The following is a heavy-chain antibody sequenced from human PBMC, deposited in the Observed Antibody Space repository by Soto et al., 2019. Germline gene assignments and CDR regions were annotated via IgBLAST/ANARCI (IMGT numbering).Heavy chain of an antibody. V-gene: IGHV3-53*01. CDR1: GDSISSGY. D-gene: IGHD2-21*02. Sequence: ETLSLTCAVSGDSISSGYFWAWVRQTPGKGLEWVASIYSGETTYYADSVRGRFTISSDKSKNTLYFQLSSLRIEDTAVYYCTRDGRGLGRLSLFEYWGQGVLVTVSS. CDR3: TRDGRGLGRLSLFEY. CDR2: IYSGETT. J-gene: IGHJ4*02.